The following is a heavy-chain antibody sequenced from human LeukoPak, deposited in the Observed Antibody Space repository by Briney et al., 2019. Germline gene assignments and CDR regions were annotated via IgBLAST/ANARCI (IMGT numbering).Heavy chain of an antibody. CDR2: FDPEDGET. Sequence: ASVKVSCKVSGYTLTELSMHWVRQAPGKGLEWMGGFDPEDGETIYAQKFQGRVTMTEDTSTDTAYMELSSLRSEDTAVYYCATDGGATTYYYTNLNYWGQGTLVTVSS. V-gene: IGHV1-24*01. J-gene: IGHJ4*02. CDR3: ATDGGATTYYYTNLNY. CDR1: GYTLTELS. D-gene: IGHD3-10*01.